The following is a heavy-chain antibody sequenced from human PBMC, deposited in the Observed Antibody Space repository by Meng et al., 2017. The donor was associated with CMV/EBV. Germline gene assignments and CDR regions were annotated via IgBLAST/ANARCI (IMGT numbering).Heavy chain of an antibody. CDR3: ARGEQLAEYFQH. CDR2: ISSSSSYI. D-gene: IGHD6-13*01. CDR1: GFTFSSYS. J-gene: IGHJ1*01. V-gene: IGHV3-21*01. Sequence: VQLWERGGGLVKPGGSLSSSCSASGFTFSSYSMNWVRQAPGKGLEWVSSISSSSSYIYYADSVKGRFTISRDNAKNSLYLQMNSLRAEDTAVYYCARGEQLAEYFQHWGQGTLVTVSS.